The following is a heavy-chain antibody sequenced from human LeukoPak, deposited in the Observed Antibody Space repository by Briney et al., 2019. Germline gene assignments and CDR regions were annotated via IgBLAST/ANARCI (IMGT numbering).Heavy chain of an antibody. J-gene: IGHJ6*03. D-gene: IGHD4-11*01. CDR3: ARGAYSNYVDYYYMDV. Sequence: GASVKVSCKASGYTFTSYGISWVRQAPGQGLEWMGWISAYNGNTNYAPKLQGRVTMTTDTTTSTAYMELRSLRSDDTAVYYCARGAYSNYVDYYYMDVWGKGTTVTVSS. CDR2: ISAYNGNT. CDR1: GYTFTSYG. V-gene: IGHV1-18*01.